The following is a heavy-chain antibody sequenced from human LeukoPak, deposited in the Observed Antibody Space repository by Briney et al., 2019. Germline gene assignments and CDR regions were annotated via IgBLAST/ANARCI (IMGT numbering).Heavy chain of an antibody. CDR2: IYSGGST. CDR1: GFTVSSNY. V-gene: IGHV3-53*01. Sequence: GGSQRLSCAASGFTVSSNYMSWVRQASGKGLEWVSVIYSGGSTYYADSVKVRFTISRDNSKNTLYLQMNSLRAEDTAVYYCASQMATLDYWGQGTLVTVSS. CDR3: ASQMATLDY. D-gene: IGHD5-24*01. J-gene: IGHJ4*02.